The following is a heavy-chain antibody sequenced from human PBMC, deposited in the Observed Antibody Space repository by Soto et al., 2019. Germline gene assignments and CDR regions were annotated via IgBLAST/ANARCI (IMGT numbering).Heavy chain of an antibody. CDR1: GFNFRSYE. Sequence: EVQLVESGGGLVQPGGSLRLSCAASGFNFRSYEMNWVRQAPGKGLEWVSYSSGSASSIYYADSVKGRFTIYRDNAKNSLNLQMNSLRAEDTAVYYCTRGRPGGWYFDLWGRGTLVTVSS. D-gene: IGHD3-10*01. CDR2: SSGSASSI. CDR3: TRGRPGGWYFDL. J-gene: IGHJ2*01. V-gene: IGHV3-48*03.